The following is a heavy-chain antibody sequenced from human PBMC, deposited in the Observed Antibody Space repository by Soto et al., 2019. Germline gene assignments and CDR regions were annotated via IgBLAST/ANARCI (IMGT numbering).Heavy chain of an antibody. V-gene: IGHV1-18*01. CDR2: ISAYNGNT. CDR1: GYTFTSYG. CDR3: ARDPKDDPTGENWFDP. Sequence: QVQLVQSGAEVKKPGASVKVSCKASGYTFTSYGISWVRQAPGQGLEWMGWISAYNGNTNYAQKLQGRVTMTTDTXTNXAYMELRSLRSDDTAVYYCARDPKDDPTGENWFDPWGQGTLVTVSS. J-gene: IGHJ5*02. D-gene: IGHD4-4*01.